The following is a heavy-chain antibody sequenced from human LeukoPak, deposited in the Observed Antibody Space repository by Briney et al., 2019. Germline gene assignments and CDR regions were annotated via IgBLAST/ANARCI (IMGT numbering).Heavy chain of an antibody. D-gene: IGHD6-19*01. Sequence: GGSLRLSCVASGFTFSSYGMHWVRQAPGKGLEWVAVIWYDGSNKYYADSVKGRFTISRDNSKNTLYLQMNSLRAEDTAVYYCARVKYSSGWYYFDYWGQGTLVTVSS. V-gene: IGHV3-33*01. CDR3: ARVKYSSGWYYFDY. J-gene: IGHJ4*02. CDR2: IWYDGSNK. CDR1: GFTFSSYG.